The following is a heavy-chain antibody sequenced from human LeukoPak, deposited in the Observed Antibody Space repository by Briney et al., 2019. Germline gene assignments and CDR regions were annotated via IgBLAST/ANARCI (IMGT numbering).Heavy chain of an antibody. V-gene: IGHV4-38-2*02. Sequence: SETLSLTCTVSGYSIGSTYYWGWIRQPPGKGLEWIGSIYHSGSTYYSPSLKNRVTISIDTSKNQFSLKLSSVTAADTAVYYCASGVYCTNGVCSAPAFDIWGQGTMVTVSS. CDR2: IYHSGST. CDR3: ASGVYCTNGVCSAPAFDI. D-gene: IGHD2-8*01. CDR1: GYSIGSTYY. J-gene: IGHJ3*02.